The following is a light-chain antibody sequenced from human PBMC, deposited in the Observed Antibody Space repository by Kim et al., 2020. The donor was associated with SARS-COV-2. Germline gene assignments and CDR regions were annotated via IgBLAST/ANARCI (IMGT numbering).Light chain of an antibody. CDR1: TSNIERNT. V-gene: IGLV1-44*01. CDR3: AAWDDSLNRPV. J-gene: IGLJ2*01. CDR2: GNN. Sequence: QLVLTQPPSASGTPGQRVTISCSGSTSNIERNTVSWYQQLPGMAPKLIFSGNNHRPSGVPDPISGSKSGTSAYLAISGLHSEDEADYYCAAWDDSLNRPVFGGGTQLTVL.